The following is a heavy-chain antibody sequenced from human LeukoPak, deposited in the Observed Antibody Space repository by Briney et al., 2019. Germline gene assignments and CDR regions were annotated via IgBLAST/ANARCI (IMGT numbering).Heavy chain of an antibody. CDR1: GGSISSYY. J-gene: IGHJ6*03. D-gene: IGHD6-13*01. CDR2: INHSGST. V-gene: IGHV4-34*01. CDR3: AGIAAASYYYYYMDV. Sequence: SETLSLTCTVSGGSISSYYWSWIRQPPGKGLEWIGEINHSGSTNYNPSLKSRVTISVDTSKNQFSLKLSSVTAADTAVYYCAGIAAASYYYYYMDVWGKGTTVTVSS.